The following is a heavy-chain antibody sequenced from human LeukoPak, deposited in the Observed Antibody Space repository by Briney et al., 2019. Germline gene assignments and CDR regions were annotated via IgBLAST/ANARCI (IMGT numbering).Heavy chain of an antibody. CDR1: GDSISSGEYY. CDR3: ATDRYYYGSGTYSFDY. J-gene: IGHJ4*02. D-gene: IGHD3-10*01. Sequence: SQTLSLTCTVSGDSISSGEYYWSWLRPPPGKGLESIGYISYTGSTYYNPSLKSRVAISADTSKNQFSLRLTSVTAADTAVYYCATDRYYYGSGTYSFDYWGQGTLVTVSS. CDR2: ISYTGST. V-gene: IGHV4-30-4*08.